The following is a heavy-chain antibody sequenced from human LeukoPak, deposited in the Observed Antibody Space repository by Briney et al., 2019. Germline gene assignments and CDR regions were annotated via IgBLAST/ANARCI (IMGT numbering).Heavy chain of an antibody. Sequence: GGSLRLSCAASGFTFSSYEMNWVRQAPGKGLEWVSYISSSGSTIYYADSVKGRFTISRDNAKNSLYLQMNSLRAEDTAVYYCAKDVHTVVVPAATQIDFRGQGTLVTVSS. CDR1: GFTFSSYE. CDR3: AKDVHTVVVPAATQIDF. CDR2: ISSSGSTI. V-gene: IGHV3-48*03. J-gene: IGHJ4*02. D-gene: IGHD2-2*01.